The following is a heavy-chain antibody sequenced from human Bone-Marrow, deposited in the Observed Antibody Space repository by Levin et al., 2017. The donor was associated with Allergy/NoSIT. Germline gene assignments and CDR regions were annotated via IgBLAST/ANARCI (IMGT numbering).Heavy chain of an antibody. V-gene: IGHV4-38-2*01. D-gene: IGHD6-13*01. Sequence: SETLSLTCAVSGYSISSGYYWGWIRQPPGKGLEWIGSIYHSGSTYYNPSLKSRVTISVDTSKNQFSLKLSSVTAADTAVYYCARFSSWYVDYWGQGTLVTVSS. CDR2: IYHSGST. J-gene: IGHJ4*02. CDR3: ARFSSWYVDY. CDR1: GYSISSGYY.